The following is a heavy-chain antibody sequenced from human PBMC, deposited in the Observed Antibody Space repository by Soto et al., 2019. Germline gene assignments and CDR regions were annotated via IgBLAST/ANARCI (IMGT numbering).Heavy chain of an antibody. CDR1: IV. CDR2: IYWDDDK. J-gene: IGHJ5*02. Sequence: IVVGWIRQPPGKALEWLALIYWDDDKRYSPSLKSRLTITKDTSKNQVVLTMTNMDPVDTATYYCAFRRRGHRPRTSRYPGTAVFEPWGQ. D-gene: IGHD2-2*01. V-gene: IGHV2-5*02. CDR3: AFRRRGHRPRTSRYPGTAVFEP.